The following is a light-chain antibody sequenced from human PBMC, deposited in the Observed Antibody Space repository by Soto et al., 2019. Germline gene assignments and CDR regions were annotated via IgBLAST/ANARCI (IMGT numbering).Light chain of an antibody. CDR3: QQYNSYSPLT. J-gene: IGKJ4*01. CDR2: KAS. Sequence: IQMTQSPSIWSGSLGDRVTITGRASQSISSWLAWYQQKPGKAPKLLIYKASGLESGVPSRFSGSGSGTDFTLTISSLQPDDFATYYCQQYNSYSPLTFGGGTKVDIK. V-gene: IGKV1-5*03. CDR1: QSISSW.